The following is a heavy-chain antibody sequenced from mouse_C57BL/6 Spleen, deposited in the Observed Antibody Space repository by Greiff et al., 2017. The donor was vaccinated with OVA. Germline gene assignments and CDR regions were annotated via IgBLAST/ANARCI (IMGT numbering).Heavy chain of an antibody. V-gene: IGHV1-18*01. Sequence: EVQLQQSGPELVKPGASVKISCKASGYTFTDYNMDWVKQSHGKSLEWIGDINPNNGGTTYNQKFKGKATMTVDKSSSTAYMELRSLTSEDTAVLYCSIIFYGYDGMDYWGQGTSLTVSS. D-gene: IGHD2-2*01. J-gene: IGHJ4*01. CDR1: GYTFTDYN. CDR3: SIIFYGYDGMDY. CDR2: INPNNGGT.